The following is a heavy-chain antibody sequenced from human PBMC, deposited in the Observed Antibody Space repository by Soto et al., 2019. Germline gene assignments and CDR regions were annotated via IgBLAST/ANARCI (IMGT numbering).Heavy chain of an antibody. V-gene: IGHV4-31*03. CDR2: IYYSGST. CDR1: GGSISSGGYY. CDR3: ARDRESGYCSSTSCSSYFDY. Sequence: SETLSLTCTVSGGSISSGGYYWSWIRQHPGKGLEWIGYIYYSGSTYYNPSLKSRVTISVDTSKNQFSLKLSSVTAADTAVYYCARDRESGYCSSTSCSSYFDYWGQGTLVTVSS. D-gene: IGHD2-2*03. J-gene: IGHJ4*02.